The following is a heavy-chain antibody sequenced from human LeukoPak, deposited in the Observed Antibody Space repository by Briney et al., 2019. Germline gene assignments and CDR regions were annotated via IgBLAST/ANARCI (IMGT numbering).Heavy chain of an antibody. CDR2: SGSGGST. J-gene: IGHJ4*02. D-gene: IGHD1-26*01. V-gene: IGHV3-23*01. CDR1: GFIFSSYG. Sequence: GGPLRLSCAVSGFIFSSYGISWVRQAPGRVLGWDTVSGSGGSTYYADSVKGQFTISRDNSKNTLYLQMNSLRAEDTAVYYCAKGVYSGSYYFDYWGQGTLVTVSS. CDR3: AKGVYSGSYYFDY.